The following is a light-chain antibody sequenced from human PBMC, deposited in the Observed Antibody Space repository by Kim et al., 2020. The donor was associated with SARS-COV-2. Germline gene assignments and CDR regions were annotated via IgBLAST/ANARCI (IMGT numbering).Light chain of an antibody. J-gene: IGLJ2*01. CDR3: QAWDSSAAV. V-gene: IGLV3-1*01. Sequence: SVSPGHAARITCSGDKLGDKYAFWYQQKPGQSPVLVMFQHDKRPSGISQRFSGSNSGNTAILTISGTRTIDEADYYCQAWDSSAAVFGGGTQLTVL. CDR2: QHD. CDR1: KLGDKY.